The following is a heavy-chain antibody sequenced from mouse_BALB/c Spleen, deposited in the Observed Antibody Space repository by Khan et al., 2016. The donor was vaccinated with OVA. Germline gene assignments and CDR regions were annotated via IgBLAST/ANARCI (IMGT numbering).Heavy chain of an antibody. CDR2: INPSTGYT. CDR1: GYTFTTYW. Sequence: QVQLKESGAELAKPGASVKMSCTASGYTFTTYWIHWVKQRPGQGLEWIGYINPSTGYTEYNQKFKDKATLTTDESSSAAYLQLSSLTSEDSAVYYGTRRGLYGLFTFWGQGTLVTVSA. D-gene: IGHD1-1*02. CDR3: TRRGLYGLFTF. V-gene: IGHV1-7*01. J-gene: IGHJ3*01.